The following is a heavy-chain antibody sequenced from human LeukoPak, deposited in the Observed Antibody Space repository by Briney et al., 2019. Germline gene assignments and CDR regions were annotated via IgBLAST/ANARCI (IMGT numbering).Heavy chain of an antibody. D-gene: IGHD1-26*01. CDR2: MSSSGGST. Sequence: GGSLRLSCAASGFTFTSYAMSWVRQAPGKGLEWVSAMSSSGGSTHYADSVKGRFTISRDNSKNTLYLQMNSLRAEDTAVYYCAKAASGIVGAIDYWGQGTLVTVSS. CDR3: AKAASGIVGAIDY. V-gene: IGHV3-23*01. CDR1: GFTFTSYA. J-gene: IGHJ4*02.